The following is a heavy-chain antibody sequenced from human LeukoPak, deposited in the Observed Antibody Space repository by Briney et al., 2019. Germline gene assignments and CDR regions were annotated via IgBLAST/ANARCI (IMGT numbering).Heavy chain of an antibody. CDR2: IYTSGST. V-gene: IGHV4-61*02. Sequence: SQTLSLTCTVSGNSISSGDNYWSWIRQPAGKGLEWIGRIYTSGSTNYNPSLKSRVTMSVDTSKNQFSLKLSSVTAADTAVYYCARGRGSSTSSNWFDPWGQGTLVTVSS. D-gene: IGHD2-2*01. CDR1: GNSISSGDNY. J-gene: IGHJ5*02. CDR3: ARGRGSSTSSNWFDP.